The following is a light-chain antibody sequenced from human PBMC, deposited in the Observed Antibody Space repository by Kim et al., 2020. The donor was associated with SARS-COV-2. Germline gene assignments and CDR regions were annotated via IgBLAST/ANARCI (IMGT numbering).Light chain of an antibody. V-gene: IGKV1-8*01. CDR2: AAS. Sequence: AIRITQSPSSLSASTGDRVTITCRASQGISSYLAWYQQKPGKAPKLLIYAASTLQSGVPSRFSGSGSGTDFTLTISCLQSEDFATYYCLQYYSYPLTFGGGTKLDIK. CDR3: LQYYSYPLT. CDR1: QGISSY. J-gene: IGKJ4*01.